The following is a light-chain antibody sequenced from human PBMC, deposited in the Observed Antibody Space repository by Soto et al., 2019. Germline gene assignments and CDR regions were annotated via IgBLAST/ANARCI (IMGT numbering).Light chain of an antibody. V-gene: IGKV1-5*03. CDR2: RAS. Sequence: DIQMTQSPSTLSASVGDRVTITCRASQSISSWLAWYQQKTGKAPKLLIYRASSLQSGVPSRFSGSGSATEFTLTISSLQPDDFATYYGQQYNSYSLTFGGGTKVEIK. CDR3: QQYNSYSLT. CDR1: QSISSW. J-gene: IGKJ4*01.